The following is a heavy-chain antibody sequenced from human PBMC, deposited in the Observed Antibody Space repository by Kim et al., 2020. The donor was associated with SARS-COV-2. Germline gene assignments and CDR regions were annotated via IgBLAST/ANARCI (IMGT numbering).Heavy chain of an antibody. D-gene: IGHD6-13*01. J-gene: IGHJ6*02. Sequence: SETLSLTCTVSGGSISSSSYYWGWIRQPPGKGLEWIGSIYYSGSTYYNPSLKSRVTISVDTSKNQFSLKLSSVTAADTAVYYCATAASGYYYYGMDVWGQGTTVTVSS. V-gene: IGHV4-39*01. CDR2: IYYSGST. CDR3: ATAASGYYYYGMDV. CDR1: GGSISSSSYY.